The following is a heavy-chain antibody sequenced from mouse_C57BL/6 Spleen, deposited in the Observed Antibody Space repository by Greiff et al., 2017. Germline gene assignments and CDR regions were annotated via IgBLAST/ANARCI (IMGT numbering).Heavy chain of an antibody. V-gene: IGHV1-5*01. J-gene: IGHJ4*01. CDR1: GYTFTSYW. D-gene: IGHD2-5*01. CDR2: IYPGNSDT. CDR3: TRGDGSYSNPYYAMDY. Sequence: EVQLQQSGTVLARPGASVKMSCKTSGYTFTSYWMHWVKQRPGQGLEWIGAIYPGNSDTSYNQKFKGKAKLTAVTSASTAYMELSSLTNEDSAVYYGTRGDGSYSNPYYAMDYWGQGTSVTVSS.